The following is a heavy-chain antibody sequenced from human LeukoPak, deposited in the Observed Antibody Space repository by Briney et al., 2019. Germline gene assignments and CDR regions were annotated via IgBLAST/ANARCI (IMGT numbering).Heavy chain of an antibody. V-gene: IGHV3-53*01. D-gene: IGHD1-26*01. CDR3: AREPWGAKGAAWGMDV. Sequence: GGSLRLSCAASGFTVSNNYMSWVRQAPGKGLEWISTIKSGSDTYYADSVKGRFTISRDNSKNTLYLQMNSLRAEDTAVYYCAREPWGAKGAAWGMDVWGQGTTVTVSS. CDR1: GFTVSNNY. J-gene: IGHJ6*02. CDR2: IKSGSDT.